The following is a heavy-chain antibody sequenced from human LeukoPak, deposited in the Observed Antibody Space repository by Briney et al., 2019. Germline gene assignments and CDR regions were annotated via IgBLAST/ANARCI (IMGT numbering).Heavy chain of an antibody. D-gene: IGHD6-13*01. Sequence: SETLSLTCTVSGGSISSYYWSWIRQPPGKGLEWIGYIYYSGSTNYNPSLKSRVTISVDTSKNQFSLKLNSVTAADTAVYYCARFVGSSWKYYYYGMDVWGQGTTVTVSS. CDR3: ARFVGSSWKYYYYGMDV. V-gene: IGHV4-59*01. CDR2: IYYSGST. CDR1: GGSISSYY. J-gene: IGHJ6*02.